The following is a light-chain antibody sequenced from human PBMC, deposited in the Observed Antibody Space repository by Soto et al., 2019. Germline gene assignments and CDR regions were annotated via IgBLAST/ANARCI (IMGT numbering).Light chain of an antibody. Sequence: DIQMIQSPSSVSASVGDAVTITCRASQGIYSRLAWYQQKPGKAPELLIYATSTLQNGVPSRFSGSGFGTDFTLSISSLQPEDSASYFCQQTDDFPLTFGGGTKVDIK. CDR3: QQTDDFPLT. V-gene: IGKV1D-12*01. CDR1: QGIYSR. J-gene: IGKJ4*01. CDR2: ATS.